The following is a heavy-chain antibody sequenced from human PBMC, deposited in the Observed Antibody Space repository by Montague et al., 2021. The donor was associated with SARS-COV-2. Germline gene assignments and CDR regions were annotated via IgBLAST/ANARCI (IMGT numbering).Heavy chain of an antibody. CDR3: ARGWNYAFDI. V-gene: IGHV6-1*01. CDR1: GDSVSSNSAA. Sequence: CAISGDSVSSNSAAWKWIRQSPSRGLEWLGRTYYRSKWHNDYAESVKSRITISPDTSKNQFSLHLNSVTPEDTAVYYCARGWNYAFDIWSQGTMVTVSS. D-gene: IGHD1-7*01. CDR2: TYYRSKWHN. J-gene: IGHJ3*02.